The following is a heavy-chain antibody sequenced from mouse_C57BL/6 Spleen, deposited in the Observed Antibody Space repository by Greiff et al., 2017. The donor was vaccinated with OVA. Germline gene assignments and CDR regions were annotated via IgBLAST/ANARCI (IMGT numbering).Heavy chain of an antibody. Sequence: QVQLQQPGAELVKPGASVKLSCKASGYTFTSYWMQWVKQRPGQGLEWIGEIDPSDSYTNYNQKFKGKATLTVDTSSSTAYMQLSSLTSEDSAVYYCARWDQLGYWGQGTTLTVSA. CDR3: ARWDQLGY. J-gene: IGHJ2*01. D-gene: IGHD4-1*01. CDR2: IDPSDSYT. V-gene: IGHV1-50*01. CDR1: GYTFTSYW.